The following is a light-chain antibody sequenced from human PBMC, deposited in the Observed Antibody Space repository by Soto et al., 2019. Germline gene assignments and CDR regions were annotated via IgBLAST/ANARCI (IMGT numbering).Light chain of an antibody. V-gene: IGKV1-5*03. CDR2: KAS. Sequence: DIQMTQSPSTLSGSVGDRVTITCRASQTISIWLAWYQQKPGKAPKLLIYKASTLKSGVPSRFSGSGSGTESTLTISSLQPHDFATYYCQQYNSYSEAFGKG. CDR3: QQYNSYSEA. J-gene: IGKJ1*01. CDR1: QTISIW.